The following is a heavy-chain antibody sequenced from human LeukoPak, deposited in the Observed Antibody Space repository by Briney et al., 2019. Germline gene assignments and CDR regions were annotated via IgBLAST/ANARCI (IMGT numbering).Heavy chain of an antibody. CDR1: GYTFTGYY. CDR3: ARDRLGYCSSTSCRRFDY. J-gene: IGHJ4*02. V-gene: IGHV1-2*02. D-gene: IGHD2-2*01. CDR2: INPNSGGT. Sequence: ASVKVSCKASGYTFTGYYMHWVRQAPGQGLEWMGWINPNSGGTNYAQKFQGRVTMTRDTYISTAYMELSRLRSDDTAVYYCARDRLGYCSSTSCRRFDYWGQGTLVTVSS.